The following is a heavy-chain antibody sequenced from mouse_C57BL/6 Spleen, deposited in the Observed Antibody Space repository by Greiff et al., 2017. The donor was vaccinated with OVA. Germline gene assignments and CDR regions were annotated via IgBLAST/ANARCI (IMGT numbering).Heavy chain of an antibody. V-gene: IGHV1-81*01. Sequence: QVHVKQSGAELARPGASVKLSCKASGYTFTSYGISWVKQRTGQGLEWIGEIYPRSGNTYYNEKFKGKATLTADKSSSTAYMELRSLTSEDSAVYFCARGAFGNGNPSMDYWGQGTSVTVSS. J-gene: IGHJ4*01. CDR3: ARGAFGNGNPSMDY. CDR1: GYTFTSYG. D-gene: IGHD2-1*01. CDR2: IYPRSGNT.